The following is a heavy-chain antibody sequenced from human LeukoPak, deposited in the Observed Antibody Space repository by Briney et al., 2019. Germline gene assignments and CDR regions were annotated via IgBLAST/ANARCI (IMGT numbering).Heavy chain of an antibody. V-gene: IGHV3-64D*06. Sequence: PGGSLRLSCSASGFTFSSYGMHWVRQAPGKGLECVSGISGNGDSTYYADSVKGRFTISRDNSKNTLYLQMSSLRAEDTAVYYCARDRRYCSGGSCYFDYFFDYCGQGTLVTVSS. CDR1: GFTFSSYG. J-gene: IGHJ4*02. D-gene: IGHD2-15*01. CDR2: ISGNGDST. CDR3: ARDRRYCSGGSCYFDYFFDY.